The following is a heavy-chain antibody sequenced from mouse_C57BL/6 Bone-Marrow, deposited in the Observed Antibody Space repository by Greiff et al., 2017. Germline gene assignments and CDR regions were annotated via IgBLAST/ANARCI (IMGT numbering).Heavy chain of an antibody. J-gene: IGHJ1*03. CDR1: GFNIKDDY. V-gene: IGHV14-4*01. CDR3: TTGDYDYDGTGYFDV. Sequence: VQLQQSGAELVRPGASVKLSCTASGFNIKDDYMHWVKQRPEQGLEWIGWIDPENGDTEYASKFQGKATITADTSSNTADLQLSSLTSEDTAVYYCTTGDYDYDGTGYFDVWGTGTTVTVSS. D-gene: IGHD2-4*01. CDR2: IDPENGDT.